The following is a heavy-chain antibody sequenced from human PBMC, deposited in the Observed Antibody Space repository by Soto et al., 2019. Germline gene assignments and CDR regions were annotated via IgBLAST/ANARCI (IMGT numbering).Heavy chain of an antibody. CDR1: GYTFTSYG. V-gene: IGHV1-18*01. D-gene: IGHD6-6*01. J-gene: IGHJ4*02. Sequence: ASVKVSCKASGYTFTSYGIIWVRQAPGQGLEWMGWISAYNGNTNYAQKLQGRVTMTTDTSTSTAYMELRSLRSDDTAVYYCARDRGLLAARPQYFDYWGQGTLVTVSS. CDR2: ISAYNGNT. CDR3: ARDRGLLAARPQYFDY.